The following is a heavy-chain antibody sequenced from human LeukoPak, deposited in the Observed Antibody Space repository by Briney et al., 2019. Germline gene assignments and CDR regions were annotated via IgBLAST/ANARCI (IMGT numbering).Heavy chain of an antibody. J-gene: IGHJ6*03. CDR1: GYTLTELS. D-gene: IGHD4-11*01. Sequence: ASVKVSCKVSGYTLTELSMHWVRQAPGKGHEWMGGFDPEDGETIYAQKFQGRVTMTEDTSTDTAYMELSSLRSEDTAVYYCATRAYSNYVRGYYYCMDVWGKGTTVTVSS. CDR3: ATRAYSNYVRGYYYCMDV. V-gene: IGHV1-24*01. CDR2: FDPEDGET.